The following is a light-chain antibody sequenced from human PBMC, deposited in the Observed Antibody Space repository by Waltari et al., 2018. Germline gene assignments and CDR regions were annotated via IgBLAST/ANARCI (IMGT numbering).Light chain of an antibody. CDR1: QSISSY. CDR3: QQSYSTPLT. CDR2: AAS. Sequence: IQMTQSPSSLSASVGARVTIPCRASQSISSYLNWYHHKPGKAPKRLIYAASSLQSGIPSRFSGSGSRTEFTVTIGRLQPEDFATYYCQQSYSTPLTFGGGTKVEIK. J-gene: IGKJ4*01. V-gene: IGKV1-39*01.